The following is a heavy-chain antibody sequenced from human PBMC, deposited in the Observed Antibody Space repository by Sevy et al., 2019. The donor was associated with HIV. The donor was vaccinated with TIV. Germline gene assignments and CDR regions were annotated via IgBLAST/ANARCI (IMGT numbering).Heavy chain of an antibody. V-gene: IGHV3-23*01. CDR2: ISGSGDTT. J-gene: IGHJ4*02. Sequence: GGSLRLSCAASGFTFAIYAMSWVRQAPGKGLEWVSAISGSGDTTYYADSMKGRFTISRDNSKNTLYLQMNSLRAEDTAVYYCAKDLWAYYGTWPHWGQGTLVTVSS. CDR3: AKDLWAYYGTWPH. D-gene: IGHD3-3*01. CDR1: GFTFAIYA.